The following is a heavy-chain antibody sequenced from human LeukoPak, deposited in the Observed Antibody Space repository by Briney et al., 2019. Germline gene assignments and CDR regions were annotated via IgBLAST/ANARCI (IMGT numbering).Heavy chain of an antibody. CDR3: ARGRSSWHY. Sequence: SETLSLTCAVYGGSFSGYYWSCIRQPPGKGLEWIGEINHSGSTNYNPSLKSRVTISVDTPKNQFSLKLSSVTAADTAVYYCARGRSSWHYWGQGTLVTVSS. CDR2: INHSGST. D-gene: IGHD6-13*01. V-gene: IGHV4-34*01. J-gene: IGHJ4*02. CDR1: GGSFSGYY.